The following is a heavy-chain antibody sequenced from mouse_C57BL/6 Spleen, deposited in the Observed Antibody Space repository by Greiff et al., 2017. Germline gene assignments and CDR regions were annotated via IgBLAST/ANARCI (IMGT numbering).Heavy chain of an antibody. Sequence: VQLQQSGAELVRPGASVKLSCKASGYTFTDYYINWVKQRPGQGLEWIARIYPGSGNTYYNEKFKGKATLTAEKSSSTAYMQRSSLTSEDSAVYFCARVRGPYPRYFDVWGTGTTVTVSS. CDR3: ARVRGPYPRYFDV. CDR2: IYPGSGNT. V-gene: IGHV1-76*01. J-gene: IGHJ1*03. D-gene: IGHD3-3*01. CDR1: GYTFTDYY.